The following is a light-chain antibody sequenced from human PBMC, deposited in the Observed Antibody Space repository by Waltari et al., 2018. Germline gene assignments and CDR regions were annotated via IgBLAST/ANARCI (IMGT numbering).Light chain of an antibody. CDR1: SSDIGAYNL. CDR3: CSYAGRRILGVV. J-gene: IGLJ2*01. V-gene: IGLV2-23*02. Sequence: QSALTQPASVSGSPGQSITISCTGTSSDIGAYNLVSWYQQRPGKAPKLMIYEVTKWPSGVSNRFSGSKSGNPASLTISGLQAEDEAEYYYCSYAGRRILGVVFGGGTKLTVL. CDR2: EVT.